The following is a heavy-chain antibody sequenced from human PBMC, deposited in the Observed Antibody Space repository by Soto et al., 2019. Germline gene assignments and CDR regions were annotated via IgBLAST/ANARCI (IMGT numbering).Heavy chain of an antibody. CDR1: GYTFTGYY. D-gene: IGHD6-19*01. J-gene: IGHJ3*02. CDR3: ARGEKIAVAGKLSVFDI. Sequence: ASVKVSCKASGYTFTGYYMHWVRQAPGQGLEWMGWINPNSGGTNYAQKFQGRVTMTRDTSISTAYMELSRLRSDDTAVYYCARGEKIAVAGKLSVFDIWGQGTMVTVSS. CDR2: INPNSGGT. V-gene: IGHV1-2*02.